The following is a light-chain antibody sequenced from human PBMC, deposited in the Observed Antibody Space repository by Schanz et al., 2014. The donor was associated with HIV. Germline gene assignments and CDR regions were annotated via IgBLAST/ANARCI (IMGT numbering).Light chain of an antibody. V-gene: IGKV1-5*03. CDR1: QSITRS. CDR3: QQYVTYSQWP. J-gene: IGKJ1*01. CDR2: RAS. Sequence: IRIPQSPSSLSASPGERVAITCRASQSITRSLAWYQQKPGKAPKLLIYRASNLEVGVSSRFSGSGSGTEFTLTISSLQPDDFATYYCQQYVTYSQWPFGQGTKVELK.